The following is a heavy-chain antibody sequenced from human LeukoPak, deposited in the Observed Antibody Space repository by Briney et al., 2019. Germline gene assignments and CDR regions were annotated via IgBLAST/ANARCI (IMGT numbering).Heavy chain of an antibody. Sequence: GRSLRLSCVASGFTFGDYAMHWVRQAPGKGLEWVAGISWSSGSIGYVDSVKGRFTVSRDNAKNSLYLQMNSLRAEDTALYYCAKDIRGDYSASLFDCWGPGTLVTVSS. J-gene: IGHJ4*02. D-gene: IGHD1-26*01. CDR1: GFTFGDYA. CDR2: ISWSSGSI. CDR3: AKDIRGDYSASLFDC. V-gene: IGHV3-9*01.